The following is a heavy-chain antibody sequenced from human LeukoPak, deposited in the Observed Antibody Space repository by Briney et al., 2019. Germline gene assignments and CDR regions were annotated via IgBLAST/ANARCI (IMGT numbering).Heavy chain of an antibody. CDR2: ISWNSGSI. CDR1: GFTFDDYA. Sequence: GGSLRLSCAASGFTFDDYAMHWVRHAPGKGLEWVSGISWNSGSIGYADSVKGRFTISRDNAKNSLYLQMNSLRAEDTALYYCAKESCSGGSCYGFDPWGQGTLVTVSS. CDR3: AKESCSGGSCYGFDP. J-gene: IGHJ5*02. D-gene: IGHD2-15*01. V-gene: IGHV3-9*01.